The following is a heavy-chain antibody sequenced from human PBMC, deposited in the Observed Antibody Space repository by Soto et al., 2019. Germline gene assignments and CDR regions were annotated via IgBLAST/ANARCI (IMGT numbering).Heavy chain of an antibody. CDR1: GGSISSYY. CDR3: ARGITMVRGDYYMDV. CDR2: IYYSGST. D-gene: IGHD3-10*01. Sequence: PSETLSLTCTVSGGSISSYYWSWIRQPPGKGLEWIGYIYYSGSTNYNPSLKSRVTISVDTSKNQFSLKLSSVTAADTAVYYCARGITMVRGDYYMDVWGKGTTVTVSS. V-gene: IGHV4-59*01. J-gene: IGHJ6*03.